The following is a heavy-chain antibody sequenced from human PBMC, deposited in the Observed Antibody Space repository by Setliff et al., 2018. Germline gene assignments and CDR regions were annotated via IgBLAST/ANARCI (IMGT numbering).Heavy chain of an antibody. V-gene: IGHV1-2*06. Sequence: GASVKVSCKASGYTFTGYYMHWVRQAPGQGLEWMGRINPNSGGTNYAQKFQGRVTMTRDTSISTAYMELSRLRSDDTAVYYCARDSPEMVAPPAAHCFDPWGQGTLVTVSS. CDR1: GYTFTGYY. CDR2: INPNSGGT. D-gene: IGHD2-15*01. CDR3: ARDSPEMVAPPAAHCFDP. J-gene: IGHJ5*02.